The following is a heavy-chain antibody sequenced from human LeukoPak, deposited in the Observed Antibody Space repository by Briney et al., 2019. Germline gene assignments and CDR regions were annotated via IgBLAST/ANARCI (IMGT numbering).Heavy chain of an antibody. CDR1: GGSISSGSYY. D-gene: IGHD3-16*02. CDR2: IYTSGST. V-gene: IGHV4-61*02. CDR3: ARVGVVVLTVNY. Sequence: PSETLSLTCTVSGGSISSGSYYWSWIRQPAGKGLEWIGRIYTSGSTNYNPSLKSRVTISVDTSKNQFPLKLTSVTAADTAVYYCARVGVVVLTVNYWGQGTLVTVSS. J-gene: IGHJ4*02.